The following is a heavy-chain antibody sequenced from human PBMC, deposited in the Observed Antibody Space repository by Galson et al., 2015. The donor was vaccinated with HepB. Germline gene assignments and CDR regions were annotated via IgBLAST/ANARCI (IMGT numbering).Heavy chain of an antibody. D-gene: IGHD4-17*01. J-gene: IGHJ5*02. V-gene: IGHV3-66*01. CDR3: AATQMTTVTPGANWFDP. CDR2: IYSGGST. CDR1: GFTVSSNY. Sequence: SLRLSCAASGFTVSSNYMSWVRQAPGKGLEWVSVIYSGGSTYYADSVKGRFTISRDNSKNTLYLQMNSLRAEDTAVYYCAATQMTTVTPGANWFDPWGQGTLVTVSS.